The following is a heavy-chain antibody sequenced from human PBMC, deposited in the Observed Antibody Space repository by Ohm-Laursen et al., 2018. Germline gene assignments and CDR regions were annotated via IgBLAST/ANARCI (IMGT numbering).Heavy chain of an antibody. Sequence: LSLTCTVSGGSISSGGYYWSWIRQHPGKGLEWVSYISSSGSRIFYADSVKGRFTISRDNAKNSLYLQMNSLRAEDTAVYYCARDGRGAAAGTVDYWGQGTLVTVSS. V-gene: IGHV3-11*01. CDR1: GGSISSGGYY. CDR3: ARDGRGAAAGTVDY. D-gene: IGHD6-13*01. CDR2: ISSSGSRI. J-gene: IGHJ4*02.